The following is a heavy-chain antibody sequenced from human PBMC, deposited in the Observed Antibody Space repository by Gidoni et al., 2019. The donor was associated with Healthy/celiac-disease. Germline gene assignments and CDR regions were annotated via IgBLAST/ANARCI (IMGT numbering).Heavy chain of an antibody. V-gene: IGHV3-74*01. Sequence: EVQLVESGGGLVQPGESLRLSFEASGFTFSSYWMHWVRQATGTGLVWVERINSDGRRTNEADSVKGRITISRDNAKNTLNLQMNSLRAEDTAVYYCARGNIAAAGTIYWGQGTLVTVSS. CDR3: ARGNIAAAGTIY. J-gene: IGHJ4*02. CDR2: INSDGRRT. CDR1: GFTFSSYW. D-gene: IGHD6-13*01.